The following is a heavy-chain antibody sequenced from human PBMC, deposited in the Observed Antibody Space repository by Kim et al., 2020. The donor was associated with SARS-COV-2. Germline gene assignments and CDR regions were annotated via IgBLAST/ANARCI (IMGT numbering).Heavy chain of an antibody. V-gene: IGHV3-23*01. CDR2: ISGSGGRT. CDR3: AKATYGIWSGCDN. Sequence: GGSLRLSCAASGFTFSSYAMSWVRQAPGKGLEWVSGISGSGGRTYYADSVKGRFTISRDNSKNTLYLQMNSLRAEDTAVYYCAKATYGIWSGCDNWGQGTLVTVSS. J-gene: IGHJ4*02. CDR1: GFTFSSYA. D-gene: IGHD3-3*01.